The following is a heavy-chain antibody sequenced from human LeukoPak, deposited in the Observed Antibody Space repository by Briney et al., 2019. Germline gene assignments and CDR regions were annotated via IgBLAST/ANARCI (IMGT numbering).Heavy chain of an antibody. CDR1: GFTFNKYW. CDR3: ARLGDYGDRRAFDY. Sequence: GGSLRLSCSASGFTFNKYWLNWVRQAPGKGLEWVANIKQDGSEKYYLDSVKGRFTISGDNAKNSLYLQMNSLRAEDTAVYYCARLGDYGDRRAFDYWGQGTLVTVSS. CDR2: IKQDGSEK. J-gene: IGHJ4*02. D-gene: IGHD4-17*01. V-gene: IGHV3-7*01.